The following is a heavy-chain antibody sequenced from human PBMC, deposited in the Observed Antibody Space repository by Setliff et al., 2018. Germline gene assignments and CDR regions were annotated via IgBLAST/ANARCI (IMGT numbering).Heavy chain of an antibody. J-gene: IGHJ3*02. V-gene: IGHV1-18*01. CDR1: GYSFTNYG. D-gene: IGHD7-27*01. Sequence: ASVKVSCKTSGYSFTNYGINWVRQAPGQGLEWMGWNSVYARRFQGRVTMTIDTPTSTAFMELSSLRVEDTAVYYCARDPTWGAFDIWGHGTMVTVSS. CDR3: ARDPTWGAFDI. CDR2: NSV.